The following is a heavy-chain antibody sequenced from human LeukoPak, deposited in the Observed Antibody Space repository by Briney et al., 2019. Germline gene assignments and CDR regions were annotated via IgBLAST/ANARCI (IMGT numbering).Heavy chain of an antibody. Sequence: GGSLRLSCAVSGFTFSSYSMNWVRQAPGKGLEWVSYISSSSSTIYYADSVKGRFTISRNNAKNSLYLQMNSLRAEDTAVYYCARGGPYYYGSGSYYTIDYWGQGTLVTVSS. CDR3: ARGGPYYYGSGSYYTIDY. CDR1: GFTFSSYS. V-gene: IGHV3-48*04. D-gene: IGHD3-10*01. CDR2: ISSSSSTI. J-gene: IGHJ4*02.